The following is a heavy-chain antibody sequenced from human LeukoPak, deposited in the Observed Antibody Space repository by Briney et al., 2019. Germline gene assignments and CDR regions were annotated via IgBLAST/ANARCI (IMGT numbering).Heavy chain of an antibody. CDR1: GYTFTSYY. Sequence: ASVKVSCKASGYTFTSYYMHWVRQAPGQGLEWMGIIDPSGGSTSYAQKFQGRVTMTEDTSTDTAYMELSSLRSEDTAVYYCATRPARYYYDSSGFFDYWGQGTLVTVSS. D-gene: IGHD3-22*01. CDR2: IDPSGGST. V-gene: IGHV1-46*01. J-gene: IGHJ4*02. CDR3: ATRPARYYYDSSGFFDY.